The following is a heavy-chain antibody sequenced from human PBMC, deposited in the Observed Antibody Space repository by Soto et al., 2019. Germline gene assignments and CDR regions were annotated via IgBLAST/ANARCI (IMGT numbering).Heavy chain of an antibody. V-gene: IGHV4-4*07. CDR1: GGTLSCYY. D-gene: IGHD3-3*01. CDR2: TYSTQTT. J-gene: IGHJ5*02. Sequence: SETLSLTCTVTGGTLSCYYWTWIRQSAGGGLEWIERTYSTQTTNYNPSLKSRVTISLDTSMNHFSLRLSSVTAADTAVYYCARGQRFSDWFDPWGQGTLVTVSS. CDR3: ARGQRFSDWFDP.